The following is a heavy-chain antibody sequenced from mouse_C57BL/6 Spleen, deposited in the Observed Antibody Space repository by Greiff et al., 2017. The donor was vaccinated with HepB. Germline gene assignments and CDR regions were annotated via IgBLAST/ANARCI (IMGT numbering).Heavy chain of an antibody. CDR3: ARSDEVYAMDY. CDR1: GYTFTSYT. J-gene: IGHJ4*01. CDR2: INPSSGYT. Sequence: QVQLKQSGAELARPGASVKMSCKASGYTFTSYTMHWVKQRPGQGLEWIGYINPSSGYTKYNQKFKSKATLTVDTSSSTAYMQLSSLTSEDSAVYYCARSDEVYAMDYWGQGTSVTVSS. V-gene: IGHV1-4*01.